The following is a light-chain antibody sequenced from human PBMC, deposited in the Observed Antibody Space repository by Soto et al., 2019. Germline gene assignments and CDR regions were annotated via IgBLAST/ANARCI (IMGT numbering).Light chain of an antibody. CDR2: GAS. CDR3: QQYGSSPIT. Sequence: EIVLTQSPGTLALSPGGRDALSCRASQSVSSSYLAWYQQKPGQAPRLLIYGASSRATGIPDRFSGRGSGTDFTLTISRLEPEDLAVYDCQQYGSSPITFGQGTRLEIK. CDR1: QSVSSSY. J-gene: IGKJ5*01. V-gene: IGKV3-20*01.